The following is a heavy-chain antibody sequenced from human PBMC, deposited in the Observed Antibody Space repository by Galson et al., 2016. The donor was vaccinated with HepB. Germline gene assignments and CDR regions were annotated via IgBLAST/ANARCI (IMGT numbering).Heavy chain of an antibody. D-gene: IGHD1-1*01. CDR2: IIPIFGTT. V-gene: IGHV1-69*13. Sequence: SVKVSCKAPGGTFSRYAVTWVRQAPGHGLEWIGGIIPIFGTTNYAQEFQGRVTVTADDSTSTAFLELRSLRPEDTAVYYCARAEYNWNKEETSHYYYFGMDVWGQGTTVTVSS. CDR1: GGTFSRYA. J-gene: IGHJ6*02. CDR3: ARAEYNWNKEETSHYYYFGMDV.